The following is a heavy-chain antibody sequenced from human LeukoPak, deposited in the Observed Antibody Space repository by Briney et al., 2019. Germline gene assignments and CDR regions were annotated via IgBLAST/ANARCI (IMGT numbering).Heavy chain of an antibody. CDR1: GGSISSSSYY. D-gene: IGHD6-19*01. Sequence: PSETLSLTCTVSGGSISSSSYYWSWIRQPPGKGLEWIGYIYYSGSTNYNPSLKSRVTISVDTSKNQFSLKLSSVTAADTAVYYCARAWSSGWLRGFDYWGQGTLVTVSS. CDR3: ARAWSSGWLRGFDY. V-gene: IGHV4-61*01. CDR2: IYYSGST. J-gene: IGHJ4*02.